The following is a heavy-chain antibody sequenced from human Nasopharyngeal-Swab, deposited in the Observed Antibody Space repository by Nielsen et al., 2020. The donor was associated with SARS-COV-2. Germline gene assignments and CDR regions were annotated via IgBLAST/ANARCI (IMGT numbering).Heavy chain of an antibody. Sequence: GESLKISCAASGFTFSSYSMNWVRQTPGKGLEWVSSIGSRSGFIYFADSVQGRFTISRDNAKNSVYLEMNSLRAEDTAIYYCARGDDTTDYYEPFDYWGQGTLVTVSS. CDR1: GFTFSSYS. CDR3: ARGDDTTDYYEPFDY. J-gene: IGHJ4*02. V-gene: IGHV3-21*06. CDR2: IGSRSGFI. D-gene: IGHD3-22*01.